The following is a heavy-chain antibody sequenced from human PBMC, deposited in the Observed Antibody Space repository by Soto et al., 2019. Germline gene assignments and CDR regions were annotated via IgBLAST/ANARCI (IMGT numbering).Heavy chain of an antibody. CDR1: GGTFSAYA. CDR2: IIAVFGTA. Sequence: QVHLVQSGAEVKKPGSSVRVSCKASGGTFSAYAFTWVRQAPGQGLEWMGQIIAVFGTADYAQKFQGRVTITADKSTSTAYMELNSLTSEDTAVYYCAGTGFGDYTDSWGQGTLVTVSS. J-gene: IGHJ5*02. V-gene: IGHV1-69*06. D-gene: IGHD3-3*01. CDR3: AGTGFGDYTDS.